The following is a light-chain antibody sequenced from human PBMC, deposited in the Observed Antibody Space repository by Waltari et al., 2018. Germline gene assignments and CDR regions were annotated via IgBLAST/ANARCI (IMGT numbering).Light chain of an antibody. J-gene: IGLJ1*01. CDR3: LAWDSHPANV. CDR1: EAGNKN. Sequence: SYEGTQAPSVSVSPGQKANITWSGDEAGNKNASWYQQKPGQSPGVIIYKGNRRPSGIPARFSGSPSCNTATLTITGTQAVDEADYYCLAWDSHPANVFGTGTKVTVL. V-gene: IGLV3-1*01. CDR2: KGN.